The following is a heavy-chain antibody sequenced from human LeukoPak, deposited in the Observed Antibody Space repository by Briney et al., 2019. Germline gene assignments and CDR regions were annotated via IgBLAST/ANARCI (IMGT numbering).Heavy chain of an antibody. CDR3: ARGPVNGMVRGEKHFDY. D-gene: IGHD3-10*01. CDR2: IIPIFGTA. CDR1: GGTFSSYA. Sequence: SVKVSFKASGGTFSSYAISWVRQAPGQGLEWMGGIIPIFGTANYAQKFQGRVTITADESTSTAYMELSSLRSEDTAVYYCARGPVNGMVRGEKHFDYWGQGTLVTVSS. J-gene: IGHJ4*02. V-gene: IGHV1-69*13.